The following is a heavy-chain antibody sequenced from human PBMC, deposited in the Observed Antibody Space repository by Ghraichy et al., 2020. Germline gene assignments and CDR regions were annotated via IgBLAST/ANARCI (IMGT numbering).Heavy chain of an antibody. CDR3: ARGAVAGNPKLDYGMDV. V-gene: IGHV4-34*01. J-gene: IGHJ6*02. Sequence: SETLSLTCAVYGGSFSGYYWSWIRQPPGKGLEWIGEINHSGSTNYNPSLKSRVTISVDTSKNQFSLKLSSVTAADTAVYYCARGAVAGNPKLDYGMDVWGQGTTVTVSS. CDR1: GGSFSGYY. D-gene: IGHD6-19*01. CDR2: INHSGST.